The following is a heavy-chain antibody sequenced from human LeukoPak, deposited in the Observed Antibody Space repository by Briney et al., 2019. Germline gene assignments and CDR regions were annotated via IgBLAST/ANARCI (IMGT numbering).Heavy chain of an antibody. V-gene: IGHV3-11*03. D-gene: IGHD5-18*01. J-gene: IGHJ5*02. CDR1: GFTFSDYY. CDR3: ARGIQLWENWFDP. Sequence: GSLRLSCSASGFTFSDYYINWIRQAPGKGLEWLSYISGNSRFREYADSVKGRFTISRDNARNLLFLQMDSLRAEDTAVYYCARGIQLWENWFDPWGQGTLVTVSS. CDR2: ISGNSRFR.